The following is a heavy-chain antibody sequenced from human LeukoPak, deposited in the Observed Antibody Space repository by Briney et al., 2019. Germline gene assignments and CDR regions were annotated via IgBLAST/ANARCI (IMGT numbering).Heavy chain of an antibody. J-gene: IGHJ4*02. Sequence: SETLSLTCTVSGGSISSGGSYWSWIRQHPGKGLEWIGYIYYSGSTYYNPSLKSRVTISVDTSKNQFSLKLSSVTAADTAVYYCARGHNDSSGKIDYWGQGTLVTVSS. CDR1: GGSISSGGSY. V-gene: IGHV4-31*03. CDR3: ARGHNDSSGKIDY. D-gene: IGHD3-22*01. CDR2: IYYSGST.